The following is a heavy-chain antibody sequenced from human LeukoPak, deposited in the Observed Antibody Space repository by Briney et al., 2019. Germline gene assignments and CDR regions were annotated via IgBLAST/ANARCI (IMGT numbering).Heavy chain of an antibody. CDR1: GYSFTSYW. D-gene: IGHD3-22*01. Sequence: GESLKISCKGSGYSFTSYWIGWVRQMPGKGLGWMGIIYPGDSDTRYSPSFQGQVTISADKSISTAYLQWSSLKASDTAMYYCAGSLDYYDSSGSPLGAFDIWGQGTMVTVSS. CDR2: IYPGDSDT. J-gene: IGHJ3*02. CDR3: AGSLDYYDSSGSPLGAFDI. V-gene: IGHV5-51*01.